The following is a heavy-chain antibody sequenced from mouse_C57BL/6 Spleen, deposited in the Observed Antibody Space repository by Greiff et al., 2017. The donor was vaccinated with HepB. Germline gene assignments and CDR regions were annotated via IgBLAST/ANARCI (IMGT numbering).Heavy chain of an antibody. J-gene: IGHJ4*01. CDR3: ARHVTTVVDVDY. CDR2: ISGGGGNT. Sequence: EVKLVESGGGLVKPGGSLKLSCAASGFTFSSYTMSWVRQTPEKRLEWVATISGGGGNTYYPDSVKGRFTISRDNAKNTLYLQMSSLRSEDTALYYCARHVTTVVDVDYWGQGTSVTVSS. V-gene: IGHV5-9*01. D-gene: IGHD1-1*01. CDR1: GFTFSSYT.